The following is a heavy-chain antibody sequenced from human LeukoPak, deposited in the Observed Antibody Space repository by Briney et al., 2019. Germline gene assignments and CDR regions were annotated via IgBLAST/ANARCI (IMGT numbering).Heavy chain of an antibody. V-gene: IGHV3-23*01. CDR3: ARESGYSSGGGDY. CDR1: GFTFSSQA. CDR2: ISGSYSST. D-gene: IGHD6-19*01. J-gene: IGHJ4*02. Sequence: GGSLRLSCAASGFTFSSQAMSWVRQAPGKGLEWVSTISGSYSSTYYADSVKGRFTISRDNSKNTLYLQMNSLRAEDTAVYYCARESGYSSGGGDYWGQGTLVTVSS.